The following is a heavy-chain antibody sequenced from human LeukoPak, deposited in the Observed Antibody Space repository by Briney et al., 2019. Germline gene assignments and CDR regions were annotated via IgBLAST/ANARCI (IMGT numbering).Heavy chain of an antibody. CDR2: INPSGGST. J-gene: IGHJ6*03. D-gene: IGHD6-6*01. V-gene: IGHV1-46*01. CDR1: GYTFTSYY. Sequence: GASVKVSCKASGYTFTSYYMHWVRQAPGQGLEWMGIINPSGGSTSYAQKFQGRVTMTRDMSTSTVYMELSSLRSEDTAVYYCARAGIAARLYYYYYYMDVWGKGTTVTVSS. CDR3: ARAGIAARLYYYYYYMDV.